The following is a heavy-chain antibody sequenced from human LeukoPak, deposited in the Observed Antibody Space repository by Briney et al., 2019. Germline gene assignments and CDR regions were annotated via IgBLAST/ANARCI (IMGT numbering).Heavy chain of an antibody. J-gene: IGHJ6*02. D-gene: IGHD1-26*01. CDR3: AGKTYSGSYQTPLHYYYGMDV. V-gene: IGHV3-9*03. CDR2: ISWNSGSI. Sequence: GGSLRLSCAASGFTFDDYAMHWVRQAPGKGLEWVSGISWNSGSIGYADSVKGRFTISRDNAKNSLYLQMNSLRGEDMAFYYCAGKTYSGSYQTPLHYYYGMDVWGQGTTVTVSS. CDR1: GFTFDDYA.